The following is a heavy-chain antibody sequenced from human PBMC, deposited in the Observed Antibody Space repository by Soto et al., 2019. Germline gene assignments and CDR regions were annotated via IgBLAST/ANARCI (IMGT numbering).Heavy chain of an antibody. Sequence: QVQLVESGGGVVQPGRSLRLSCAASGFTFSSYGMHWVRQAPGKGLEWVAVISYDGSNKYYADSVKGRFTISRDNSKNTLYLQINSLRAEDTAVYYCAKDQVDYGDYWDSMDVWGEGTTVTVSS. CDR3: AKDQVDYGDYWDSMDV. CDR2: ISYDGSNK. V-gene: IGHV3-30*18. D-gene: IGHD4-17*01. J-gene: IGHJ6*04. CDR1: GFTFSSYG.